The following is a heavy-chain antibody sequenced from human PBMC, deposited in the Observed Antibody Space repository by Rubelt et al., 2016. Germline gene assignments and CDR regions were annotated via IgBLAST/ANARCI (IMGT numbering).Heavy chain of an antibody. CDR3: AHKRDHYYYGMDG. J-gene: IGHJ6*02. D-gene: IGHD5-24*01. V-gene: IGHV2-5*02. Sequence: QITLKESGPTLVKPTQTLTLTCTFSGFSLSTSVVGVGWFRQPPGKALEWLALIYWDDDKRYSQSLKSRHTVSKATSQNQVCLIMTKMYPVDTATYYCAHKRDHYYYGMDGWGQGTTVTVSS. CDR2: IYWDDDK. CDR1: GFSLSTSVVG.